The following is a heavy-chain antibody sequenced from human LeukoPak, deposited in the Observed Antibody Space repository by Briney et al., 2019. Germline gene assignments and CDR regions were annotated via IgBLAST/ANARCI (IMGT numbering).Heavy chain of an antibody. CDR3: AKTHVVVVPAASNYYYYYGMDV. V-gene: IGHV4-39*01. CDR1: GGSISSSSYY. J-gene: IGHJ6*02. CDR2: IYYSGST. D-gene: IGHD2-2*01. Sequence: SETLSLTCTVSGGSISSSSYYWGWIRQPPGKGLEWIGSIYYSGSTYYNPSLKSRVTISVDTSKNQFSLKLSSVTAADTAVYYCAKTHVVVVPAASNYYYYYGMDVWGQGTTVTVSS.